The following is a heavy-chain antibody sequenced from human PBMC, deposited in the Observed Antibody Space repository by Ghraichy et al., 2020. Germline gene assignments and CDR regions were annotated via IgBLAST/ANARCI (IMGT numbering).Heavy chain of an antibody. V-gene: IGHV3-23*01. CDR3: ARMGEISVWGSYRYRNYFDY. D-gene: IGHD3-16*02. Sequence: GGSLRLSCAASGFTFSSYAMSWVRQAPGKGLEWVSAISGSGGSTYYADSVKGRFTISRDNSKNTLYLQMNSLRAEDTAVYYCARMGEISVWGSYRYRNYFDYWGQGTLVTVSS. CDR2: ISGSGGST. CDR1: GFTFSSYA. J-gene: IGHJ4*02.